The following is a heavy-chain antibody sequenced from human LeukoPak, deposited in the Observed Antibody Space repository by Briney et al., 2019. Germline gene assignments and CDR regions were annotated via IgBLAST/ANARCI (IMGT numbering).Heavy chain of an antibody. CDR1: GFTFSTYG. CDR3: AKDNDYGDYIRGYNWFDP. CDR2: IRYDGSNK. V-gene: IGHV3-30*02. J-gene: IGHJ5*02. D-gene: IGHD4-17*01. Sequence: PGGSLRLSCAASGFTFSTYGMHWVRQAPGKGLEWVAFIRYDGSNKYYTDSVKGRFTISRDNSKNTLYLQMNSLRAEDTAVYYCAKDNDYGDYIRGYNWFDPWGQGTLVTVSS.